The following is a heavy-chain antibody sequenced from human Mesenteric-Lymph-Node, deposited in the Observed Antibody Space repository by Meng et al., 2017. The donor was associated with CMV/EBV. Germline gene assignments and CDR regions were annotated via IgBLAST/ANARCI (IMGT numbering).Heavy chain of an antibody. D-gene: IGHD4-11*01. V-gene: IGHV4-61*01. J-gene: IGHJ6*02. Sequence: SETLSLTCTVSGGSVSSGSYYWSWIRQPPGKGLEWIGYIYYSGSTNYNPSLKSRVTISIDTSKNQFSLKLNSVTAVDTAVYYCARDTGLQGYGLDVWGQGTTVTVSS. CDR1: GGSVSSGSYY. CDR3: ARDTGLQGYGLDV. CDR2: IYYSGST.